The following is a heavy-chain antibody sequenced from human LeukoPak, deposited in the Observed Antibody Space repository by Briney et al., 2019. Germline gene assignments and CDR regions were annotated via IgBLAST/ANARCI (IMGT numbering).Heavy chain of an antibody. Sequence: ASVKVSCKASGGTFSSYAISWVRQAPGQGLEWMGRVIPIFGTANYAQKFQGRVTITTDESTSTAYMGLSSLRSEDTAVYYCARSSYDYVWGSYRNEYYFDYWGQGTLVTVSS. V-gene: IGHV1-69*05. CDR3: ARSSYDYVWGSYRNEYYFDY. CDR2: VIPIFGTA. CDR1: GGTFSSYA. J-gene: IGHJ4*02. D-gene: IGHD3-16*02.